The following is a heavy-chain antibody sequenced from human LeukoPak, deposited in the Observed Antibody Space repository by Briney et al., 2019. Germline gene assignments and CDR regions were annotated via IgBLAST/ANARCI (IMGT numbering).Heavy chain of an antibody. CDR1: GFTFSSYW. CDR3: ARESSSWYDENNWFDP. V-gene: IGHV3-7*01. J-gene: IGHJ5*02. CDR2: IKQDGSEK. D-gene: IGHD6-13*01. Sequence: GGSLRLSCAASGFTFSSYWMSWVRQAPGKGLEWVANIKQDGSEKYYVDSVKGRFTISRDNAKNSLYLQMNSLRAEDTAVYYCARESSSWYDENNWFDPWGQGTLVTVSS.